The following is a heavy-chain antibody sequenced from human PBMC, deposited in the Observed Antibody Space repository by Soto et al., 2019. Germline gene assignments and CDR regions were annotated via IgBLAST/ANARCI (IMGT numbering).Heavy chain of an antibody. CDR1: GFTFSSYA. J-gene: IGHJ4*02. D-gene: IGHD6-13*01. Sequence: EVQLLESGGGLVQPGGSLRLSCAASGFTFSSYAMSWVRQAPGKGLEWVSAISGSGGSTYYADSVKGRFTISRDNSKNTLYLQMNSLRDEETAVYYCTKENGYSSSWFEFDYWGQGTLVTVSS. V-gene: IGHV3-23*01. CDR3: TKENGYSSSWFEFDY. CDR2: ISGSGGST.